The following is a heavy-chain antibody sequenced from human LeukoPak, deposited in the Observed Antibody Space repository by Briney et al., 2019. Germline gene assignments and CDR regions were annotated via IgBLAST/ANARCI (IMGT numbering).Heavy chain of an antibody. CDR3: AKWWGPGYSSSWYRASYFDY. Sequence: GGSLRLSCAASGFTFSSYGMHWVRQAPGKGLEWVAFIRYDGSNKYYADSVKGRFTISRDNSKNTLYLPMNSLRAEDTAVYYCAKWWGPGYSSSWYRASYFDYWGQGTLVTVSS. D-gene: IGHD6-13*01. J-gene: IGHJ4*02. CDR1: GFTFSSYG. V-gene: IGHV3-30*02. CDR2: IRYDGSNK.